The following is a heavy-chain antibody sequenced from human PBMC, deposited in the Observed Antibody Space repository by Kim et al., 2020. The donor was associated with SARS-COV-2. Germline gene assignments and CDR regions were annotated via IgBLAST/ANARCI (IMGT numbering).Heavy chain of an antibody. CDR3: ARGRHYYDSSGYPVWYFDL. D-gene: IGHD3-22*01. CDR2: IYYSGST. CDR1: GGSISSGGYY. J-gene: IGHJ2*01. V-gene: IGHV4-31*03. Sequence: SETLSLTCTVSGGSISSGGYYWSWIRQHPGKGLEWIGYIYYSGSTYYNPSLKSRVTISVDTSKNQFSLKLSSVTAADTAVYYCARGRHYYDSSGYPVWYFDLWGRGTLVTVSS.